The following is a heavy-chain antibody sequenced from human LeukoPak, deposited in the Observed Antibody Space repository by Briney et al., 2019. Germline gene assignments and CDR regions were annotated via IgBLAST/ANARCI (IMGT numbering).Heavy chain of an antibody. CDR2: IIPDSGGT. CDR1: GYTLTEYY. V-gene: IGHV1-2*02. J-gene: IGHJ4*02. D-gene: IGHD2-8*02. CDR3: STEDKYCTGANCGVF. Sequence: ATVKLSCKASGYTLTEYYIHWVRQAPGQGLECMGFIIPDSGGTTYQQNFQGRVTMTRDTSISTFYMELSSLRPDDTAVYYCSTEDKYCTGANCGVFWGQGTLVTVSS.